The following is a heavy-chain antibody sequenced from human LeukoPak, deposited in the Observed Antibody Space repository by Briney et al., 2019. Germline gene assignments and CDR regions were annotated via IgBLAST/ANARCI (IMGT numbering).Heavy chain of an antibody. CDR1: GFTFSSYA. CDR3: AGRIYYFDY. CDR2: ISGGGGST. Sequence: GGSLRLSCAASGFTFSSYAMSWVRQAPGKGLEWLSAISGGGGSTYYADSVKGRFTISRDNSKNTLYLQMNSMRAEDTAVYYCAGRIYYFDYWSQGTLVTVSS. D-gene: IGHD2-15*01. V-gene: IGHV3-23*01. J-gene: IGHJ4*02.